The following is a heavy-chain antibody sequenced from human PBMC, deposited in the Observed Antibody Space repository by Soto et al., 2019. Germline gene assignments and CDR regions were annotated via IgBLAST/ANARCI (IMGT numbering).Heavy chain of an antibody. CDR3: AKEGGYYGSGSYSVGENYYGMDV. D-gene: IGHD3-10*01. CDR2: ISYDGSNK. J-gene: IGHJ6*02. Sequence: QVQLVESGGGVVQPGRSLRLSCAASGFTFSSYGMHWVRQAPGKGLEWVAVISYDGSNKYYADSVKGRFTISRDNSKKQLYLQRSSLRAEDMAVYYCAKEGGYYGSGSYSVGENYYGMDVWGQGTTVTVSS. V-gene: IGHV3-30*18. CDR1: GFTFSSYG.